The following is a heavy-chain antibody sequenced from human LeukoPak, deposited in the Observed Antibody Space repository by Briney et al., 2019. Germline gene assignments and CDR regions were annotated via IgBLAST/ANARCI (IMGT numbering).Heavy chain of an antibody. V-gene: IGHV4-4*07. CDR2: IYSSGST. CDR1: GGSIDSYY. Sequence: SETLSLTCTASGGSIDSYYWSWIRQPPGKGLEWIGRIYSSGSTNYNPSLKSRVSMSVDTSKNQFSLKLTSVTAADTAVYYCARGGKATVVTMWGQGILVTVSS. CDR3: ARGGKATVVTM. J-gene: IGHJ4*02. D-gene: IGHD4-23*01.